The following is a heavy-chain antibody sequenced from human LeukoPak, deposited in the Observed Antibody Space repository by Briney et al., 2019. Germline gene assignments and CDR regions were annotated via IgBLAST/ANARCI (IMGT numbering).Heavy chain of an antibody. V-gene: IGHV3-7*01. D-gene: IGHD2-15*01. J-gene: IGHJ6*02. Sequence: QPGGSLRLSCVASGLTFSNYWMGWARQAPGKGLEWVASIKHDGGEKYCVECGKGRFTISRDNGKNSVHLQMNSLRAEDTAVYYCAREVRRYFCSGGGSTPLRYYKYYGMDVWGQGTTVTVSS. CDR2: IKHDGGEK. CDR3: AREVRRYFCSGGGSTPLRYYKYYGMDV. CDR1: GLTFSNYW.